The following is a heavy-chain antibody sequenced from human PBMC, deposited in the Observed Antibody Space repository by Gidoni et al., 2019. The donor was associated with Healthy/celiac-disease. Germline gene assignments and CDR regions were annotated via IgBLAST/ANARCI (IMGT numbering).Heavy chain of an antibody. V-gene: IGHV6-1*01. D-gene: IGHD7-27*01. Sequence: VSVKSRITINPDTSKNQFSLQLNSVTPEDTAVYYCARDRGGSTGDVDNWFDPWGQGTLVTVSS. CDR3: ARDRGGSTGDVDNWFDP. J-gene: IGHJ5*02.